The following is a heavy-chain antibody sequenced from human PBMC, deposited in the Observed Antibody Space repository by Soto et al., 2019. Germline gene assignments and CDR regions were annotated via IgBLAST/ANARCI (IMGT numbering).Heavy chain of an antibody. CDR2: VNPDGSET. CDR1: GFSFGDSA. D-gene: IGHD2-2*01. V-gene: IGHV3-23*01. J-gene: IGHJ4*02. CDR3: PKQLGLCSTGGCSFDY. Sequence: EVQLLESGGALVQPGGSLRLSCAASGFSFGDSAMSWVRQPPGKGREWLAAVNPDGSETFYADSVKGRFTISRDHSQNTVNQQMDRVRVEDTGVYYCPKQLGLCSTGGCSFDYWRQGTQVTVSP.